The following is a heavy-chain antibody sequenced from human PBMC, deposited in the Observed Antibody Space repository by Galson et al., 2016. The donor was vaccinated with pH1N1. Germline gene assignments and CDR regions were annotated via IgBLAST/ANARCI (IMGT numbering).Heavy chain of an antibody. V-gene: IGHV5-51*01. D-gene: IGHD4-17*01. CDR1: GHKFTSSW. J-gene: IGHJ3*02. CDR3: ARQNDYGDYRGDAFDI. Sequence: QSGAEVKKPGESLKISCKGSGHKFTSSWIGWVRQMPGKGLEWMGIIYLGGPLIRHRPSFQGQVTISADKSVNIVYLEWGSLKASDTAMYYCARQNDYGDYRGDAFDIWGQGTMVTVSS. CDR2: IYLGGPLI.